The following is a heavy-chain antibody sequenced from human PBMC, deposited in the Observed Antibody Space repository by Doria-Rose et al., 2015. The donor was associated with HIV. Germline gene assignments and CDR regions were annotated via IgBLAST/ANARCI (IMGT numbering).Heavy chain of an antibody. J-gene: IGHJ6*03. V-gene: IGHV1-69*01. CDR3: AIDIFPVSYYYHMDV. CDR1: GGTFSKYA. Sequence: QSGAEVKKPGSSVRVSCKTSGGTFSKYAISWVRQAPGQGLEWMGGIIPIFAMANYAQKFRDRVTIIADESTSTTYMELSSLRSEDTAMYYCAIDIFPVSYYYHMDVWGKGTTVTVSS. D-gene: IGHD3-3*02. CDR2: IIPIFAMA.